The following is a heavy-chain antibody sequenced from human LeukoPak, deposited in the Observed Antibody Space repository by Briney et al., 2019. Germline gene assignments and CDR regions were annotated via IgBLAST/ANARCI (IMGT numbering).Heavy chain of an antibody. CDR1: GFTFSNAW. CDR3: TTGIGARVGYCSGGSCYSDYFDY. D-gene: IGHD2-15*01. Sequence: AGGSLRLSCAASGFTFSNAWMTWVRQATGKGLEWIGRIKSKTDGGATDYAAPVKRIFTISRDDSKNTLYLQMNSLKTDDTAVYYCTTGIGARVGYCSGGSCYSDYFDYWGQGTLVTVSS. V-gene: IGHV3-15*01. J-gene: IGHJ4*02. CDR2: IKSKTDGGAT.